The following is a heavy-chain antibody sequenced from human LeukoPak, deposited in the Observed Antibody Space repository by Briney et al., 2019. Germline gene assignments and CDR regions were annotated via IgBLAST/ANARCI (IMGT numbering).Heavy chain of an antibody. V-gene: IGHV3-48*01. Sequence: GGSLRLSCAASGFSFSTYSMNWVRQAPGKGLEWVSYISSSGTTIYYGDSVKGRFTISRDNSKNTLYLQMNSLRAEDTAVYYCAKDWDQLLYYFDYWGQGTLVTVSS. CDR3: AKDWDQLLYYFDY. CDR1: GFSFSTYS. D-gene: IGHD2-2*01. CDR2: ISSSGTTI. J-gene: IGHJ4*02.